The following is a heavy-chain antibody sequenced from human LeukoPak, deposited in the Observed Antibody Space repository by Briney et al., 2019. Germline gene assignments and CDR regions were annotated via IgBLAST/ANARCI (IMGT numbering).Heavy chain of an antibody. J-gene: IGHJ4*02. Sequence: QAGGSLRLSCTASGFTFGDYAMSWFRQAPGKGLEWVGFIRSKAYGGTTEYAASVKGRFTISRDDSKSIAYLQMNSLKTEDTAVYYCTRAVHGYSYGKNKFDYWGQGTLVTVSS. CDR3: TRAVHGYSYGKNKFDY. CDR1: GFTFGDYA. V-gene: IGHV3-49*03. D-gene: IGHD5-18*01. CDR2: IRSKAYGGTT.